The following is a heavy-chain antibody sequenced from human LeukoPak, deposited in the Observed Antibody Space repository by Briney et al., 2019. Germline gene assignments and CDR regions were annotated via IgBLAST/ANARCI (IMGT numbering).Heavy chain of an antibody. D-gene: IGHD3-22*01. V-gene: IGHV1-2*02. CDR2: INPNSGGT. Sequence: GASVKVSCKASGYTFTGYYMHWVRQAPGQGLEWVGWINPNSGGTNYAQKFQGRVTMTRDTSISTAYMELSRLRSDDTAVYYCARWLNYYDSSGYRYYFDYWGQGTLVTVSS. CDR1: GYTFTGYY. J-gene: IGHJ4*02. CDR3: ARWLNYYDSSGYRYYFDY.